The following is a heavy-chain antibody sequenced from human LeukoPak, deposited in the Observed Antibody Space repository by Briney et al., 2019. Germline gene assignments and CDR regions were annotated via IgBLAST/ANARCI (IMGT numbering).Heavy chain of an antibody. CDR1: GFTFNSYS. CDR3: ARPSEQRDYYDSSDYYPY. V-gene: IGHV3-21*04. J-gene: IGHJ4*02. Sequence: GGSLRLSCAASGFTFNSYSMNWVRQAPGKGLEWVSFIRSSSSYIYYADSVKGRFTISRDKSKNTLYLQMNSLRAEDTAVYYCARPSEQRDYYDSSDYYPYWGQGTLVTVSS. D-gene: IGHD3-22*01. CDR2: IRSSSSYI.